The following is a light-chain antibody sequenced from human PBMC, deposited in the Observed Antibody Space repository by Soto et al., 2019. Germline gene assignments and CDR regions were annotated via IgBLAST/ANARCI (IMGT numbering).Light chain of an antibody. CDR2: EVN. Sequence: QSALTQPASVSGSPGQSITLSCTGTSNDVGGYNYVSWYQQHPGKAPKLLIYEVNNRPSGISNRFSGSKSANTASLTISGLQADDEADYYCGSYTSRSSLVFGGGTKVTV. CDR1: SNDVGGYNY. CDR3: GSYTSRSSLV. J-gene: IGLJ2*01. V-gene: IGLV2-14*01.